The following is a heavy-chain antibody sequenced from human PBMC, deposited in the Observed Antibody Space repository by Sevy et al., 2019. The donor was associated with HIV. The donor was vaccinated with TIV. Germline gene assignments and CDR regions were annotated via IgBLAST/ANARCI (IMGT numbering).Heavy chain of an antibody. CDR2: IRKDGSQK. Sequence: GGSLRLSCTVSGLTFSNYWMHWVRQAPGKGLEWVASIRKDGSQKDYLDSVKGRFIISRDNAKGAGYLQMNSLRDEVAAVSYCFGGTHWGHGTLVTVSS. D-gene: IGHD3-16*01. CDR3: FGGTH. J-gene: IGHJ4*01. V-gene: IGHV3-7*03. CDR1: GLTFSNYW.